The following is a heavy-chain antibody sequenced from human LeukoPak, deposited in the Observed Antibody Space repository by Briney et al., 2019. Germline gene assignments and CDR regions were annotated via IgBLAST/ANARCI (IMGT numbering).Heavy chain of an antibody. D-gene: IGHD2-2*01. CDR3: ARLKLVVVPAAMDWFDP. CDR1: GGSITSYY. Sequence: SETLSLTCTVSGGSITSYYWSWIRQPAGKGLEWIGHIYTSGSITYNPSLKSRVTMSVDTSKNQFSLNLSSVTAADTAVYYCARLKLVVVPAAMDWFDPWGQGTLVTVSS. J-gene: IGHJ5*02. CDR2: IYTSGSI. V-gene: IGHV4-4*07.